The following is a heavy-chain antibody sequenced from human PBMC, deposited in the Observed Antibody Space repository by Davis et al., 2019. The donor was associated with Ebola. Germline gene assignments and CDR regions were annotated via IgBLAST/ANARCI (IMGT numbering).Heavy chain of an antibody. Sequence: GESLKISCAASGFTFSSNYMSWVRQAPGKGLEWVSVIYSGGSTYYADSVKGRFTISRDNSKKTLYLQMNSLRAEDTAVYYCARGLFSRGRDYWGQGTLVTVSS. CDR2: IYSGGST. D-gene: IGHD6-13*01. V-gene: IGHV3-53*01. CDR3: ARGLFSRGRDY. CDR1: GFTFSSNY. J-gene: IGHJ4*02.